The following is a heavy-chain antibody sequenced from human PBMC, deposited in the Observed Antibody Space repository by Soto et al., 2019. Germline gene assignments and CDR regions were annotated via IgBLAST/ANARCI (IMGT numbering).Heavy chain of an antibody. D-gene: IGHD3-22*01. CDR1: GFTFSSYA. CDR3: ARYRYYYDSSGVLDY. J-gene: IGHJ4*02. CDR2: ISYDGSNK. V-gene: IGHV3-30-3*01. Sequence: GGSRRLSCAASGFTFSSYAMHWVRQAPGKGLEWVAVISYDGSNKYYADSVKGRFTISRDNSKNTLYLQMNSLRAEDTAVYYCARYRYYYDSSGVLDYWGQGTLVIVSS.